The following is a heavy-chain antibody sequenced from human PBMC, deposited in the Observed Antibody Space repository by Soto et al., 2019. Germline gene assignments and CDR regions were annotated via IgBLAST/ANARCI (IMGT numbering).Heavy chain of an antibody. J-gene: IGHJ5*02. D-gene: IGHD3-10*01. Sequence: ASETLSLTCAVSGVSISSGRYSWSWIRQTPGKGLEWIGYIYHSGITYYNPSLKSRVTISVDTSKNQFSLKLSSVTAADTAVYYCARGRPYYYGSGSPLGLRWFDPWGQGTLVTVSS. CDR2: IYHSGIT. V-gene: IGHV4-30-2*01. CDR1: GVSISSGRYS. CDR3: ARGRPYYYGSGSPLGLRWFDP.